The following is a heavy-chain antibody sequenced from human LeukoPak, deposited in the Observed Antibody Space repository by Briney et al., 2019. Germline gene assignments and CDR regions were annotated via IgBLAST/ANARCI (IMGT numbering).Heavy chain of an antibody. D-gene: IGHD1-26*01. Sequence: ASVKVSCKASGYTFTGYYMHWVRQAPGQGLEWMGWMNPNSGNTGYAQKFQGRVTMTRNTSISTAYMELSSLRSEDTAVYYCARGRSGSYYHYWGQGTLVTVSS. V-gene: IGHV1-8*02. CDR2: MNPNSGNT. CDR3: ARGRSGSYYHY. CDR1: GYTFTGYY. J-gene: IGHJ4*02.